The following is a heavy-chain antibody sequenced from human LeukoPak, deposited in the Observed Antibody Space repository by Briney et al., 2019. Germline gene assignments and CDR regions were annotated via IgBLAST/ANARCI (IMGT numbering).Heavy chain of an antibody. V-gene: IGHV7-4-1*02. CDR1: GYTFTSYD. CDR3: ARGARGLLWFGVHDGDYYMDV. J-gene: IGHJ6*03. CDR2: INTNTGNP. Sequence: ASVKVSCKASGYTFTSYDINWVRQAPGQGLEWMGWINTNTGNPTYAQGFTGRFVFSLDTSVSTAYLQISSLKAEDTAVYYCARGARGLLWFGVHDGDYYMDVWGKGTTVTVSS. D-gene: IGHD3-10*01.